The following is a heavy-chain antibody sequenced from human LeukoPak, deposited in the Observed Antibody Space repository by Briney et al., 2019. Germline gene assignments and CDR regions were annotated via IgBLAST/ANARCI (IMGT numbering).Heavy chain of an antibody. D-gene: IGHD2-8*02. J-gene: IGHJ2*01. CDR1: GITLSDYW. CDR3: ATGLSQYYDL. Sequence: GGSLTLSCGASGITLSDYWMHWDRHAPGNGLVWVSRINSDGSSTIYADSVKGRFTISRDNAKNTVYLQMNSLRAEDTAVFYCATGLSQYYDLWGRGTLVTVS. V-gene: IGHV3-74*01. CDR2: INSDGSST.